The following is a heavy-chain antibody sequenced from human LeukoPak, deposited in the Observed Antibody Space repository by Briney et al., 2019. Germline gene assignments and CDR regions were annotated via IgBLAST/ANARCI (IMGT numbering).Heavy chain of an antibody. V-gene: IGHV4-34*01. CDR2: INHTGST. CDR1: GGSFSGYY. CDR3: ARGXYXSGWFDY. J-gene: IGHJ4*02. D-gene: IGHD6-19*01. Sequence: SETLSLTCSVYGGSFSGYYWSWIRQTPGKGLEWIGEINHTGSTNYNPSLKSRVTISVDTSKNQFSLKLSSVTAAATTVYYCARGXYXSGWFDYWGXGTLVTVSS.